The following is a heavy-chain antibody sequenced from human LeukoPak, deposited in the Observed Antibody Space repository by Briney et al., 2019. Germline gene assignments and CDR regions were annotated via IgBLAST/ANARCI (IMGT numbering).Heavy chain of an antibody. Sequence: SETLSLTCTVSGGSISSSNSYWGWIRQPPGKGLEWIGSIYYSGSTYYNPSLKSRVTISVDTSKNQFSLKLSSVTAADTAVYYCARQSSSSWYPFDYWGQGTLVTVSS. CDR2: IYYSGST. V-gene: IGHV4-39*01. J-gene: IGHJ4*02. CDR1: GGSISSSNSY. D-gene: IGHD6-13*01. CDR3: ARQSSSSWYPFDY.